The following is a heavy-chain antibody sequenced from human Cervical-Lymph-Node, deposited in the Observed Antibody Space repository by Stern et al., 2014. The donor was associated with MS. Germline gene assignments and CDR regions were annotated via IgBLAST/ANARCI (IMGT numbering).Heavy chain of an antibody. J-gene: IGHJ5*02. D-gene: IGHD2-2*01. CDR2: IYPSDSDT. CDR1: GYSFASYW. CDR3: ARRHCSSRRCGWFDP. V-gene: IGHV5-51*01. Sequence: EVQLVESGAVVRKPGESLKISCKGSGYSFASYWIGWVRQMPGKGLEWMGIIYPSDSDTRYSPSFQGQVTISADKSINTAYLQWSSLKASDTAMYYCARRHCSSRRCGWFDPWGQGTLVTVSS.